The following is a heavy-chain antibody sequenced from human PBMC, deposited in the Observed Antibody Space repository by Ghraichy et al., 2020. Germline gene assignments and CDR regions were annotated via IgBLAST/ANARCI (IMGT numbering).Heavy chain of an antibody. CDR2: ISWTSANM. CDR3: AKGVEAGRVNAFDI. D-gene: IGHD6-19*01. CDR1: GFTFDDYA. Sequence: GGSLRLSCVASGFTFDDYAMNWVRQVPGEGLEWVSGISWTSANMGYSGSVKGRFTISRDNAKNSLYLQMNSLRPEDTALYYCAKGVEAGRVNAFDIWGQGTMGTVCS. V-gene: IGHV3-9*01. J-gene: IGHJ3*02.